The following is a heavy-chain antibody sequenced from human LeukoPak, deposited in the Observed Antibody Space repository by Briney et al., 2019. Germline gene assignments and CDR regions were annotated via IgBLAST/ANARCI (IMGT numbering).Heavy chain of an antibody. J-gene: IGHJ4*02. CDR2: ISPNGGST. D-gene: IGHD6-13*01. Sequence: GGSLRLSCSASGSTFSSYTMHWVRQAPGKGLEYVSAISPNGGSTYYGDSVKGRFTISRDNSKKTLYLQMSSLRAEDTAVYYCVKTVAVAGNFDYWGQGTLVTVS. V-gene: IGHV3-64D*09. CDR3: VKTVAVAGNFDY. CDR1: GSTFSSYT.